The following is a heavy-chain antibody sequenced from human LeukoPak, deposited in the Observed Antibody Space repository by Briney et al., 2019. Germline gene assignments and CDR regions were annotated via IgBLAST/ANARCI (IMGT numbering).Heavy chain of an antibody. D-gene: IGHD2-21*02. CDR1: GFTFSDYF. CDR2: SQNIDKSYIA. CDR3: ARVCYETSDCGP. J-gene: IGHJ5*02. V-gene: IGHV3-72*01. Sequence: VQPGGSLRLSCAVSGFTFSDYFMDWVRPAPGKGLEWVGRSQNIDKSYIAEYAPSVRGKFTISRDESKNSLYLQMNSLKIEDTAVYYCARVCYETSDCGPWGQGTLVTVSS.